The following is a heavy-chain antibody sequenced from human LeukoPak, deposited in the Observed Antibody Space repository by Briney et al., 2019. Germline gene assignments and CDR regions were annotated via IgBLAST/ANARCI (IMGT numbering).Heavy chain of an antibody. CDR3: ARSITMAVDNAFDI. CDR2: ISDRGGST. D-gene: IGHD3-10*01. V-gene: IGHV3-23*01. CDR1: GITLSNYV. J-gene: IGHJ3*02. Sequence: GGSLRLSCAVSGITLSNYVMSWVRQAPGKGLEWVAGISDRGGSTKYADSVKGRFTISRDNPKNTLVLQMNSLRVGDTAVYYCARSITMAVDNAFDIWGQGTMVTVSS.